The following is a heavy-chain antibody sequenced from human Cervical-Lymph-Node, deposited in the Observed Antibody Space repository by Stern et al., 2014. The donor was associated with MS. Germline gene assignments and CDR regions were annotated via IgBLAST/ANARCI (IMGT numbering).Heavy chain of an antibody. V-gene: IGHV1-69*01. CDR3: VREGRRGYSYYN. J-gene: IGHJ4*02. D-gene: IGHD5-24*01. CDR1: GETFSSSG. Sequence: QVQLVESGAEVKKPGSSVKVSCKVSGETFSSSGISWVRQAPGQGLEWVGGIIPVISTPNYAQRFQGRVTIVADESTSTVYLELSSLRFEDTAVYYCVREGRRGYSYYNWGQGTLVTVSS. CDR2: IIPVISTP.